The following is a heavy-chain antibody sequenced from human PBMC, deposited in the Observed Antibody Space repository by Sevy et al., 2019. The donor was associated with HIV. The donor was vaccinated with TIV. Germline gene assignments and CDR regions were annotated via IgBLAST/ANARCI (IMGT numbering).Heavy chain of an antibody. V-gene: IGHV1-46*01. J-gene: IGHJ4*02. CDR2: INPSGGST. Sequence: ASVKVSCKASGYTFTSYYMHWVRQAPGQGLEWMGIINPSGGSTSYAQKFQGRVTMTRDTSTSTVYMELSSLRSEDTAVYYCASAREYYEDNSGYLDYWGQGTLVTVSS. CDR1: GYTFTSYY. D-gene: IGHD3-22*01. CDR3: ASAREYYEDNSGYLDY.